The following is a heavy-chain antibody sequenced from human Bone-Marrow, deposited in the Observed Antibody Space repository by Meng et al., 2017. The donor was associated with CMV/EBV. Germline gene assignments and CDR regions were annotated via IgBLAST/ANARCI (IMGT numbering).Heavy chain of an antibody. CDR2: INSDGSST. D-gene: IGHD3-3*01. CDR1: GFTFSSYW. J-gene: IGHJ6*02. Sequence: GESLKISCAASGFTFSSYWMHWVRQAPGKGLVWVSRINSDGSSTSYADSVKGRFTISRDNAKNTLYLQMNSLRAEDTAVYYCARDLIMEWLTKFYYYYYGMDVWGQGTTVTVPS. V-gene: IGHV3-74*01. CDR3: ARDLIMEWLTKFYYYYYGMDV.